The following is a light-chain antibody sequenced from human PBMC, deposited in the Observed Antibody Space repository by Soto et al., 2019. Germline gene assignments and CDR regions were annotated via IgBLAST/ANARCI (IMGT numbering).Light chain of an antibody. CDR1: LSISSW. CDR3: QQYDKFQYS. J-gene: IGKJ2*01. Sequence: DIQMTQSPSTLSASVGDTVSITCRASLSISSWLAWCQQKPGKAPTLLIYEASNLKSEVTSRFSGTGSVTDFNLTITGLQADNVAPSYCQQYDKFQYSFGPGTRLEI. V-gene: IGKV1-5*03. CDR2: EAS.